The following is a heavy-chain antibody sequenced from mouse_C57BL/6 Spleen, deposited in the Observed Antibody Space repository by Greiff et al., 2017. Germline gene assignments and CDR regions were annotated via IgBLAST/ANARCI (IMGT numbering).Heavy chain of an antibody. J-gene: IGHJ4*01. CDR1: GYTFTSYW. Sequence: QVQLQQPGAELVKPGASVKMSCKASGYTFTSYWITWVKQRPGQGLEWIGEIYPGSGSTNYNEKFKSKATLTVDTSSSTAYMQLSSLTSEDTAVYYCARGAQAPYAMDYWGQGTSVTVSS. V-gene: IGHV1-55*01. D-gene: IGHD3-2*02. CDR2: IYPGSGST. CDR3: ARGAQAPYAMDY.